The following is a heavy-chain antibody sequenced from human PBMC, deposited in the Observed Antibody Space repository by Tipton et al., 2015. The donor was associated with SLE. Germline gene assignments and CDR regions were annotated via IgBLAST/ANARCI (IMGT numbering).Heavy chain of an antibody. CDR1: GYSISSGYY. J-gene: IGHJ2*01. V-gene: IGHV4-38-2*02. CDR3: ARKVPYFDL. Sequence: TLSLTCTVSGYSISSGYYWGWIRQPPGKGLEWIGSIYHSGSTNYNPSLKSRVTISVDTSKNQFSLKLSSVTAADTAVYYCARKVPYFDLWGSGTLATLSS. CDR2: IYHSGST.